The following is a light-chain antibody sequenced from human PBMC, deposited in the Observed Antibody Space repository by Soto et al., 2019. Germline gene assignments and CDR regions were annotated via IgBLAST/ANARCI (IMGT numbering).Light chain of an antibody. J-gene: IGKJ1*01. CDR2: DVS. CDR3: QQRSDWTWT. Sequence: DIVLTQSPATLSSFPGDRVTLSCRARQYINPDFLAWYQQKPGQAPSPLVYDVSNRAAGIPTRFSGGGSGTDFTLTISKVETEDLAVYECQQRSDWTWTFGQGTKVDIK. V-gene: IGKV3-11*01. CDR1: QYINPDF.